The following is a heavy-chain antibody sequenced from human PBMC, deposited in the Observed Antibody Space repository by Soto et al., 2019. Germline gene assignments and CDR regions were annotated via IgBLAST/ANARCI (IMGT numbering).Heavy chain of an antibody. CDR1: GFTADDYA. Sequence: SLSPSCAASGFTADDYAMHWVRQAPGKGLEWVSGISWNSGSIGYADSVKGRFTISRDNAKNSLYLQMNSLRAEDTALYYCAKQGPTEYYYGSGRFDYWGQGTLVTVSS. CDR3: AKQGPTEYYYGSGRFDY. V-gene: IGHV3-9*02. D-gene: IGHD3-10*01. J-gene: IGHJ4*02. CDR2: ISWNSGSI.